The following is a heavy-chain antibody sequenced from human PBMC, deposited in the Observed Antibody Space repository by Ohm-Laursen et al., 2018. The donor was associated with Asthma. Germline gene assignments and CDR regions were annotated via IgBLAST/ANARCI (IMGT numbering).Heavy chain of an antibody. J-gene: IGHJ4*02. Sequence: SETLSLTCTVSGGSISSYYWSWIRQPPGKGLEWIGYIYYSGSTNYNPSLKSRVTISVDTSKNQFSLNLSSVTAADTAVYFCARRNRDRSGYYYVDYWGQGTLVTVSS. CDR1: GGSISSYY. D-gene: IGHD3-22*01. CDR3: ARRNRDRSGYYYVDY. V-gene: IGHV4-59*08. CDR2: IYYSGST.